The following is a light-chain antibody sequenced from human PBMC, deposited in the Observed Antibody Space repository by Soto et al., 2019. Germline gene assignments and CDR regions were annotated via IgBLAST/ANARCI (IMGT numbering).Light chain of an antibody. CDR3: QQYNTWPLT. J-gene: IGKJ4*01. V-gene: IGKV3-15*01. CDR1: QSVRSN. CDR2: GAS. Sequence: ETVMTQSPATLSVSPGDRVTLSCRASQSVRSNSAWYQQKPGQTPRLLIYGASTRATGIPARFSGSGYETEFTLTISSLQSEDFAIYYCQQYNTWPLTFGGGTKVDIK.